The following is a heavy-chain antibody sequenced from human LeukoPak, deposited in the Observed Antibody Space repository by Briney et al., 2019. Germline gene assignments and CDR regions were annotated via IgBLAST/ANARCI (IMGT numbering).Heavy chain of an antibody. V-gene: IGHV1-2*02. D-gene: IGHD3-16*01. CDR1: GYTFSDFY. CDR2: VHPLNGDS. J-gene: IGHJ4*02. CDR3: ARDYPHQRFDY. Sequence: ASVKVSCKASGYTFSDFYIHWVRQAPGQGLESVGYVHPLNGDSKNAQIFEGRVTLTRDTSISTAYMELIGLRSDDTALYYCARDYPHQRFDYWGQGTLVTVSS.